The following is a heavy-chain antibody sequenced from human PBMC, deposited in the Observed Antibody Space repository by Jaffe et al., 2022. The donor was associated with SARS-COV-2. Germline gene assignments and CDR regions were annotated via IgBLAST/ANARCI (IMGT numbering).Heavy chain of an antibody. J-gene: IGHJ3*02. Sequence: EVQLVESGGGLVQPGGSLRLSCAASGFTFSSYAMHWVRQAPGKGLEYVSAISSNGGSTYYANSVKGRFTISRDNSKNTLYLQMGSLRAEDMAVYYCARGGVVPAAEGAFDIWGQGTMVTVSS. CDR3: ARGGVVPAAEGAFDI. CDR1: GFTFSSYA. V-gene: IGHV3-64*01. D-gene: IGHD2-2*01. CDR2: ISSNGGST.